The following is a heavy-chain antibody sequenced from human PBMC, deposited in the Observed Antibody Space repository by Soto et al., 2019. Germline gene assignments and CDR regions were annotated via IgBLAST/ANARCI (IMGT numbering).Heavy chain of an antibody. CDR1: GGSISSGGYS. CDR3: ARPFRSGSSPEYYFDY. V-gene: IGHV4-30-2*01. CDR2: IYHSGST. J-gene: IGHJ4*02. Sequence: PSETLSLTCAVSGGSISSGGYSWSWIRQPPGKGLEWIGYIYHSGSTYYNPSLKSRVTISVDRSKNQFSLKLSSVTAADTAVYYCARPFRSGSSPEYYFDYWGQGTLVTVSS. D-gene: IGHD6-19*01.